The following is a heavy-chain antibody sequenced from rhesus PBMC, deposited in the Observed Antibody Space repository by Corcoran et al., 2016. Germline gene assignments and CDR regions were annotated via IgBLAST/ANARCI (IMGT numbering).Heavy chain of an antibody. D-gene: IGHD1-32*01. J-gene: IGHJ4*01. Sequence: QLQLQESGPGLVKPSETLSLTCAVSGGSISSNYWSWIRQPPGKGLEWIGYIYGSSTSTNYNPSLKSRVTISKDTSKNQFSLTLSSVTAADTAVYYCASGPTGIFDYWGQGVLVTVSS. V-gene: IGHV4S10*01. CDR2: IYGSSTST. CDR3: ASGPTGIFDY. CDR1: GGSISSNY.